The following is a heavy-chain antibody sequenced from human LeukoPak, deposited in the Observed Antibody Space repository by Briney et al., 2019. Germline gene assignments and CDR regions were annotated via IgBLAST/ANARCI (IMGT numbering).Heavy chain of an antibody. D-gene: IGHD3-3*01. CDR3: ARVMGGLVIAAFDI. CDR2: INPNSGGT. Sequence: GASVKVSCKASGYTFTGYYMHWVRQAPGQGLKWMGWINPNSGGTNYAQKFQGRVTMTRDTSISTAYMELSRLRSDDTAVYYCARVMGGLVIAAFDIWGQGTMVTVSS. J-gene: IGHJ3*02. V-gene: IGHV1-2*02. CDR1: GYTFTGYY.